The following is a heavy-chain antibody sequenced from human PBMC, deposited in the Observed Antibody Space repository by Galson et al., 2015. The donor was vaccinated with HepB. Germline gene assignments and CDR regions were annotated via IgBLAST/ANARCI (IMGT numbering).Heavy chain of an antibody. CDR3: ARTKGPYDFWYGQQYFFDQ. CDR1: GDSIDNVY. J-gene: IGHJ4*02. V-gene: IGHV4-59*01. D-gene: IGHD3-3*01. CDR2: VFHTGDT. Sequence: TLSLTCSVSGDSIDNVYWSWIRQPPGKGLQWIGYVFHTGDTTLNPSLKSRVTLSVDTSKGQFPLRLRSVTTADTAVYYCARTKGPYDFWYGQQYFFDQWGQGTLVTVS.